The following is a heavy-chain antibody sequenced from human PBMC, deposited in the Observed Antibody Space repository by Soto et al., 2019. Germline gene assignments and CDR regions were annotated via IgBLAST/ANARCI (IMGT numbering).Heavy chain of an antibody. Sequence: ASVKVSCKASGYTFTSYGISWVRQAPGQGLEWMGWINAYNGNTNYAQKLQGRVTMTTDTSTSTAYMELRSLRSDDTAVYYCARGYGSGSYYNFTPPLQRPLFDYWGQGTLVTVSS. CDR1: GYTFTSYG. CDR2: INAYNGNT. J-gene: IGHJ4*02. CDR3: ARGYGSGSYYNFTPPLQRPLFDY. V-gene: IGHV1-18*01. D-gene: IGHD3-10*01.